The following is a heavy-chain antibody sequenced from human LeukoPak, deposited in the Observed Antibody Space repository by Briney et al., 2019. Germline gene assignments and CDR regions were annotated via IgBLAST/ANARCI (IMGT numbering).Heavy chain of an antibody. CDR2: IWSDGSNK. CDR3: ARGGMKVYPGGVSLHYGMDV. Sequence: PGGSLRLSCAASGFVFSRYGMHWVRQAPGKGLEWVAVIWSDGSNKCYADSVKGRFTIPRDNDKNTLYLQVDRLRAEDTAVYSCARGGMKVYPGGVSLHYGMDVWGQGTTVTVSS. V-gene: IGHV3-33*01. J-gene: IGHJ6*02. CDR1: GFVFSRYG. D-gene: IGHD3-16*01.